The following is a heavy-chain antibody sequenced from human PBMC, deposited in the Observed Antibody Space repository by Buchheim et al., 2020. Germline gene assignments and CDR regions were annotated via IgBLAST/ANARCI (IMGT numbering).Heavy chain of an antibody. J-gene: IGHJ6*03. D-gene: IGHD6-6*01. CDR1: GSSIRSSSYY. V-gene: IGHV4-39*01. CDR2: IYYTGND. Sequence: QLQLQESGPGLVKPSETLSLTCTVSGSSIRSSSYYWAWVRQPPGKGLEWIGNIYYTGNDYYNPSLESRLTISVDTSKNQFSLKLSSVTAADTAVDYCARQIRGGSSGYYYYMDVWGKGTT. CDR3: ARQIRGGSSGYYYYMDV.